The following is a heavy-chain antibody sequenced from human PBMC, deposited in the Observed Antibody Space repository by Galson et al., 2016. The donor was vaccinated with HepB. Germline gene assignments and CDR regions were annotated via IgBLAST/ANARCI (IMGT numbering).Heavy chain of an antibody. CDR3: ARGTSGYAAFDI. J-gene: IGHJ3*02. D-gene: IGHD6-25*01. CDR2: VDGSTDTT. CDR1: GFTLNTYA. V-gene: IGHV3-23*01. Sequence: SLRLSCAASGFTLNTYAMSWVRQAPGKGLEWVSAVDGSTDTTYHADSVKGRFTISRDKSRNSLSLQMNGLRVEDTAVYFCARGTSGYAAFDIWGQGTLVTVS.